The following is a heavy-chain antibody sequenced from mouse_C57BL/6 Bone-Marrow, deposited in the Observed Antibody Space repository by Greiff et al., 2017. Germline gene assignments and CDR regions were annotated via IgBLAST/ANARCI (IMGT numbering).Heavy chain of an antibody. Sequence: EVQLVESGGDLVKPGGSLKLSCAASGFTFSSYGMSWVRQTPDKRLEWVATISSGGSYTYYPDSVKGRFPISRDNAKNTLYLQMSSLKSEDTAMYYCARPGLSYDGYYDYYAMDYWGQGTSVTVSS. V-gene: IGHV5-6*01. CDR1: GFTFSSYG. CDR2: ISSGGSYT. D-gene: IGHD2-3*01. CDR3: ARPGLSYDGYYDYYAMDY. J-gene: IGHJ4*01.